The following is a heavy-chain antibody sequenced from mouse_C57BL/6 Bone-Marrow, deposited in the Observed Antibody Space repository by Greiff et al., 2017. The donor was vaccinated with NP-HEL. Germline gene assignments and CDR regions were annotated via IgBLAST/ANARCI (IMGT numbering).Heavy chain of an antibody. CDR3: ARSGTERVAYFDY. D-gene: IGHD4-1*01. CDR2: IYPRSGNT. V-gene: IGHV1-81*01. Sequence: VQGVESGAELARPGASVKLSCKASGYTFTSYGISWVKQRTGQGLEWIGEIYPRSGNTYYNEKFKGKATLTADKSSSTAYMELRSLTSEDSAVYFCARSGTERVAYFDYWGQGTTLTVSS. CDR1: GYTFTSYG. J-gene: IGHJ2*01.